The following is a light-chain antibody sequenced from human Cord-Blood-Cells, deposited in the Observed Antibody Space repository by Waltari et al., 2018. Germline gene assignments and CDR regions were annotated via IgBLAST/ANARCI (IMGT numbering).Light chain of an antibody. CDR2: LGA. J-gene: IGKJ4*01. CDR1: QSLLHSNGYTY. Sequence: DIVMTQSPLSLPVTPGEPASIPCSSSQSLLHSNGYTYLDWYFKKTGQSPQLLIYLGANRASGVPYRFSGSGSGTDFTPKINRVEVEDVGVYYCMQALQTPLTVGGGTKVGIK. V-gene: IGKV2-28*01. CDR3: MQALQTPLT.